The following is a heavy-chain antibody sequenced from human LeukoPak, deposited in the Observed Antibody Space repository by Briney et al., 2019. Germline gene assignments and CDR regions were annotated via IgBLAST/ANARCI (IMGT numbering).Heavy chain of an antibody. CDR1: GGSISSYY. V-gene: IGHV4-4*07. CDR3: ARDGPDYDFWRGGGMDV. CDR2: IYTSGST. Sequence: SETLSLTCTVSGGSISSYYWSRIRQPAGKGLEWIGRIYTSGSTNYNPSLKSRVTMSVDTSKNQFSLKLSSVTAADTAVYYCARDGPDYDFWRGGGMDVWGQGTTVTVSS. J-gene: IGHJ6*02. D-gene: IGHD3-3*01.